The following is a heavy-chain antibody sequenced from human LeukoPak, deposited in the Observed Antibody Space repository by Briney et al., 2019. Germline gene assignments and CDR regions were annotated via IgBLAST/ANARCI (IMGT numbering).Heavy chain of an antibody. Sequence: ASVKVSCKASGYDFTKYAVQWVRQAPGQRLEWMGWIDAGNGRTKYSQEFQDRVTITRDTSASTAYMELSSLRSEDMAVYYCARARYETRIWPKSRYDYYHYMDVWGKGTTVTVSS. CDR3: ARARYETRIWPKSRYDYYHYMDV. V-gene: IGHV1-3*03. J-gene: IGHJ6*03. CDR2: IDAGNGRT. CDR1: GYDFTKYA. D-gene: IGHD3-3*01.